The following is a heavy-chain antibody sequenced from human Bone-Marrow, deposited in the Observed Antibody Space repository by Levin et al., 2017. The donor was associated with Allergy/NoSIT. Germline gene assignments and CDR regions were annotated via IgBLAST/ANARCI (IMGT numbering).Heavy chain of an antibody. J-gene: IGHJ4*02. CDR1: GASISSSSYH. Sequence: KAGGSLRLSCTVSGASISSSSYHWGWIRQPPGKGLEWMATLSYIGSTYYNPSLKSRVTTSVDTSKNQFSLSLTSLTAADTAVYYCARLFGVVTFDYWGQGTLVIVTS. CDR3: ARLFGVVTFDY. V-gene: IGHV4-39*01. CDR2: LSYIGST. D-gene: IGHD3-3*01.